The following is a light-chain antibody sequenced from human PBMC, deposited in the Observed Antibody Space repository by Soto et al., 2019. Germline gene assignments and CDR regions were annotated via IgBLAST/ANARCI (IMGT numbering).Light chain of an antibody. CDR2: ADS. CDR3: AAWDDTLRGLV. CDR1: RSNIETNI. J-gene: IGLJ3*02. Sequence: QSVLTQPPSASGTPGQRVTISCSGSRSNIETNIVAWYQQVPGTAPKLLIYADSQRPSGVPDRFSGSKSGTSASLAIRGLQSEDEADYHCAAWDDTLRGLVFGGGTKLTVL. V-gene: IGLV1-44*01.